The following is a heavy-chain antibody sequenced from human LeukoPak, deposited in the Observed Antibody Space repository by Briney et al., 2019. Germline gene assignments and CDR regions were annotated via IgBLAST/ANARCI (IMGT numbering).Heavy chain of an antibody. CDR3: ARRRPLGPYYYYFGMDV. J-gene: IGHJ6*02. Sequence: SGTLSLTCAVSGGSISSSYWWNWVRQPPGKGLEWIGEVSQSGSTNYNPSLKSRVTMSVDKSKNQFSLKLNSVTAADTAVYYCARRRPLGPYYYYFGMDVWGQGTTVTVSS. V-gene: IGHV4-4*02. CDR2: VSQSGST. CDR1: GGSISSSYW.